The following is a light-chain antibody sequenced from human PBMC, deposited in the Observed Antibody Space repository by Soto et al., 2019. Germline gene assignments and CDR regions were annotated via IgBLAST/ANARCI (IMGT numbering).Light chain of an antibody. CDR3: QQYNNGLWT. J-gene: IGKJ1*01. V-gene: IGKV3-15*01. CDR1: QSISSN. Sequence: EIVMTRSPATLSVSPGERATLSCRSSQSISSNLAWYQQKPGQAPRLLIYGASTRATGIPARFSGSGSGTEFTLTISSLQSEDFAVYYCQQYNNGLWTFGQGTELDIK. CDR2: GAS.